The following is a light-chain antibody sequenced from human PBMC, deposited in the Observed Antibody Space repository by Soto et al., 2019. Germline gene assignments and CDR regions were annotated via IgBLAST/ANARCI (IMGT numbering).Light chain of an antibody. Sequence: EIVLTQSPGTLSLSPGERATLSCGASQSVSSNLAWYQQKPGQAPRLLIYGASTRATGIPARFSGSGPGTEFTLTISSLQSEDFAVYYCQQYNNWPRTFGQGTKEDIK. V-gene: IGKV3-15*01. CDR3: QQYNNWPRT. CDR2: GAS. J-gene: IGKJ1*01. CDR1: QSVSSN.